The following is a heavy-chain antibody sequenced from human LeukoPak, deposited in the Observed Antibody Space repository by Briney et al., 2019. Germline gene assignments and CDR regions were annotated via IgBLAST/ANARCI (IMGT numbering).Heavy chain of an antibody. V-gene: IGHV3-7*01. J-gene: IGHJ4*02. D-gene: IGHD1-26*01. CDR2: IKQGGSEI. CDR3: ARDHMGYDY. CDR1: GFTFNYYW. Sequence: GGSLRLSCAASGFTFNYYWMNWVRQAPGKGLEWVANIKQGGSEIYYVDSVKGRFTVSRDNAKNSLYLQMNSLRAEDTAVYYCARDHMGYDYWGQGTLVTVSS.